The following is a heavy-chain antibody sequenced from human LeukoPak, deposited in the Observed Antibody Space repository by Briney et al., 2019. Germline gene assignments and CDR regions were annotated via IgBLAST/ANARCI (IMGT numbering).Heavy chain of an antibody. CDR1: GFAFSNYG. V-gene: IGHV3-7*01. J-gene: IGHJ3*02. CDR2: IKRDASEK. D-gene: IGHD6-13*01. CDR3: AREAAGGTKGVSGTFDI. Sequence: PGGSLRLSCAASGFAFSNYGMHWVRQAPGKGLEWVASIKRDASEKYYVDSVKGRFTISRDNAKNSLYLQMNSLRAEDTAVYNCAREAAGGTKGVSGTFDIWGQGTMVTVSS.